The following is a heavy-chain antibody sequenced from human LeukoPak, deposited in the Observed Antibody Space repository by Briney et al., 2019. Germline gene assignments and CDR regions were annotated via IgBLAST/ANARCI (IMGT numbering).Heavy chain of an antibody. CDR2: ISAYNGNT. CDR1: GYTFTSCG. J-gene: IGHJ6*02. CDR3: ARDYYASMTDYYYYGMDV. Sequence: ASVKVSCKASGYTFTSCGISWVRQAPGQGLEWMGWISAYNGNTNYAQKLQGRVTMTTDTSTSTAYMELRSLRSDDTAVYYCARDYYASMTDYYYYGMDVWGQGTTVTVSS. V-gene: IGHV1-18*01. D-gene: IGHD3-10*01.